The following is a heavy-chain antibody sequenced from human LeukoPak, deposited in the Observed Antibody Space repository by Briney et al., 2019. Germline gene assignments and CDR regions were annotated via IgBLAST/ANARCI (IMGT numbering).Heavy chain of an antibody. D-gene: IGHD3-10*01. CDR1: GFTLSSYA. Sequence: PGGSLRLSCAASGFTLSSYAMSWVRQAPGKGLEWVSVIYSGGSTYYADSVKGRFTISRDNSKNTLYLQMNSLRAEDTAVYYCARDTPMVRGVIDDAFDIWGQGTMVTVSS. CDR3: ARDTPMVRGVIDDAFDI. J-gene: IGHJ3*02. CDR2: IYSGGST. V-gene: IGHV3-53*01.